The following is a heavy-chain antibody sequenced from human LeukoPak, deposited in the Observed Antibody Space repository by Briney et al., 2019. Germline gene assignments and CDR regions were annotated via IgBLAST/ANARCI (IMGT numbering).Heavy chain of an antibody. Sequence: ETLSLTCTVSGGSISSYYWSWIRQPPGKGLEWIGYIYTSGSTNYNPSLKSRVTISVDTSKNQFSLKLSSVAAADTAVYYCARDRLQLQSWGQGTLVTVSS. D-gene: IGHD5-24*01. CDR1: GGSISSYY. CDR2: IYTSGST. CDR3: ARDRLQLQS. V-gene: IGHV4-59*01. J-gene: IGHJ5*02.